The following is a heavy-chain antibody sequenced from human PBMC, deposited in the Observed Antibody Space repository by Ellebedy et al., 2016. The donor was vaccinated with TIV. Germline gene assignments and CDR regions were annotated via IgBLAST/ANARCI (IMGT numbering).Heavy chain of an antibody. Sequence: GGSLRLSXAASGFSFDSNAMTWVRQAPGKGLEWVSGISGSGDTTYYADSVKGRFTISRDKSKNMLSLQMNSLRVDDTAVYYCARGSSNWYGGIDHWGRGTQVTVSS. V-gene: IGHV3-23*01. D-gene: IGHD6-13*01. J-gene: IGHJ4*02. CDR2: ISGSGDTT. CDR1: GFSFDSNA. CDR3: ARGSSNWYGGIDH.